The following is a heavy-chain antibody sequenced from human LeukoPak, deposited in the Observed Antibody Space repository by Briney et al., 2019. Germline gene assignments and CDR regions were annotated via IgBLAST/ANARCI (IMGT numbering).Heavy chain of an antibody. CDR1: GFTVSSNY. CDR3: AASITGSGGRNAYDY. D-gene: IGHD2-15*01. Sequence: LAGGSLRLSCAASGFTVSSNYMRWVRQAPGKGLEWVSAISGSGGSTYYADSVKGRFTISRDNSKNTLYLQMNSLRAEDTAVYYCAASITGSGGRNAYDYWGQGTLVTVSS. V-gene: IGHV3-23*01. CDR2: ISGSGGST. J-gene: IGHJ4*02.